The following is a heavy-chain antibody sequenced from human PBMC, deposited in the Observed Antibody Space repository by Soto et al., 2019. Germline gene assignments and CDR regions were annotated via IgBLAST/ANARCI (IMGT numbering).Heavy chain of an antibody. CDR3: ARVLPDFWSGMEVDY. CDR1: GYTFTSYG. Sequence: QVQLVQSGAEVKKSGASVKVSCKASGYTFTSYGISWMRQAPGQGLEWMGWISAYNGNTNYAQKLQGRVTMTTDTSTSTAYMELRSLRSDDTAVYYCARVLPDFWSGMEVDYWGQGTLVTVSS. V-gene: IGHV1-18*04. D-gene: IGHD3-3*01. J-gene: IGHJ4*02. CDR2: ISAYNGNT.